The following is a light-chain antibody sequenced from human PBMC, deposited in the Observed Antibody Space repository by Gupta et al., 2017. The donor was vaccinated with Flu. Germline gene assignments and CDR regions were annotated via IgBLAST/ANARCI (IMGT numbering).Light chain of an antibody. V-gene: IGKV1-39*01. Sequence: PSSLSASVRDRVTITCRSGQSISSYLHWYQQKPEKAPKLMLYAASRAQRAVLSRFRGSGSVTDFTLTLIRLQPEDFATYYFQHSYSTPRTFGPGTKVEIK. CDR1: QSISSY. CDR2: AAS. J-gene: IGKJ1*01. CDR3: QHSYSTPRT.